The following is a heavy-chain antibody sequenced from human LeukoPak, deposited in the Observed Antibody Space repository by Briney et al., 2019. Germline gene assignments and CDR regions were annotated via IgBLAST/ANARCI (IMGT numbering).Heavy chain of an antibody. CDR1: GFTVSSNY. J-gene: IGHJ4*02. CDR3: ARDMGYYYDSSGYLDY. CDR2: IYSGGST. Sequence: QAGGSLRLSGAASGFTVSSNYMSWVRQAPGKGLGWVSVIYSGGSTYYADSVKGRFTISRDNSKNTLYLQMNSLRAEDTAVYYCARDMGYYYDSSGYLDYWGQGTLVTVSS. V-gene: IGHV3-66*01. D-gene: IGHD3-22*01.